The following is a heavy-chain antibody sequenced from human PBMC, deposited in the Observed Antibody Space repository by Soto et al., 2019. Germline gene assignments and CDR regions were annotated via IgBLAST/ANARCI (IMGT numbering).Heavy chain of an antibody. D-gene: IGHD3-10*01. CDR1: GYTFTSYG. Sequence: QVQLVQSGAEVKKPGASVKVSCKASGYTFTSYGISWVRQAPGQGLEWMGWISAYNGNTNYAQKLQGRVTMTTDTSTSTAYMELRSLRSHDTAVYYCARDIGEWISGITMVRGAVDYWGQGTLVTVSS. J-gene: IGHJ4*02. CDR2: ISAYNGNT. V-gene: IGHV1-18*01. CDR3: ARDIGEWISGITMVRGAVDY.